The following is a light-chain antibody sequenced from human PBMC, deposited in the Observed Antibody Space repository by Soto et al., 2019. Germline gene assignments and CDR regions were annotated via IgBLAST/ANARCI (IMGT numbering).Light chain of an antibody. J-gene: IGKJ2*01. Sequence: DVVLTQSPLSLSVSLGQAASISCKSSQSLLYGDGNTYLNWFHQRPGQSPRRLIYQVSNRDPGVPDRFSGSGSGTDFTLQISRVEADDVGIYYCMQGTHWPPFTFGQGTKLEIK. CDR3: MQGTHWPPFT. CDR2: QVS. CDR1: QSLLYGDGNTY. V-gene: IGKV2-30*01.